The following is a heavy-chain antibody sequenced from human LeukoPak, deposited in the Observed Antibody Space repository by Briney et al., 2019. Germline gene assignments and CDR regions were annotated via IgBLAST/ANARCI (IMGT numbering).Heavy chain of an antibody. CDR1: GGSISSSSYY. V-gene: IGHV4-39*01. D-gene: IGHD6-19*01. J-gene: IGHJ6*03. Sequence: SETLSLTCTVSGGSISSSSYYWGWIRQPPGKGLEWIGSIYYSGDTYYNPSLKSRRVTISVDTSKNQFSLRLSSVTAADPAVYYRARHQWHYYSYMGVWGKGSTVTVSS. CDR2: IYYSGDT. CDR3: ARHQWHYYSYMGV.